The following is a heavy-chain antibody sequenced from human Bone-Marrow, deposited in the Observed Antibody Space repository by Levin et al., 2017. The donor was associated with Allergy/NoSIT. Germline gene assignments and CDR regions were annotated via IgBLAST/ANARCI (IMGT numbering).Heavy chain of an antibody. CDR2: ISGSGGST. V-gene: IGHV3-23*01. CDR3: AKDIESGYYYDSSGYGDY. Sequence: RASVKVSCAASGFTFSSYAMSWVRQAPGKGLEWVSAISGSGGSTYYADSVKGRFTISRDNSKNTLYLQMNSLRAEDTAVYYCAKDIESGYYYDSSGYGDYWGQGTLVTVSS. D-gene: IGHD3-22*01. J-gene: IGHJ4*02. CDR1: GFTFSSYA.